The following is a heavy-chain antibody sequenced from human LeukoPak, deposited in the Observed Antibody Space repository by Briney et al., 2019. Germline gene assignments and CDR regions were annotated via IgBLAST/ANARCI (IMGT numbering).Heavy chain of an antibody. CDR2: ISGSGGST. D-gene: IGHD3-3*01. CDR1: GFTFSSYA. V-gene: IGHV3-23*01. CDR3: AKDLVGERFLEQTGI. Sequence: GGSLRLSCAASGFTFSSYAMSWVRQAPGKGLEWVSAISGSGGSTYYADSVKGRFTISRDNSKNTLYPQMNSLRAEDTAVYYCAKDLVGERFLEQTGIWGQGTLVTVSS. J-gene: IGHJ4*02.